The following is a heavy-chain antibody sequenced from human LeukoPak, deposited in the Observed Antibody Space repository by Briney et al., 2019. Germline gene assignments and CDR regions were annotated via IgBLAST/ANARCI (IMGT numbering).Heavy chain of an antibody. Sequence: GGSLRLSCAASGFTFSSYGMHWVRQAPGKGLEWVAVISYDGSNKYYADSVKGRFTISRDNPKNTLYLQMNSLRAEDTAVYYCAKDPGLAVRGVIHYYYYYGMDVWGRGTTVTVSS. J-gene: IGHJ6*02. CDR1: GFTFSSYG. V-gene: IGHV3-30*18. D-gene: IGHD3-10*01. CDR3: AKDPGLAVRGVIHYYYYYGMDV. CDR2: ISYDGSNK.